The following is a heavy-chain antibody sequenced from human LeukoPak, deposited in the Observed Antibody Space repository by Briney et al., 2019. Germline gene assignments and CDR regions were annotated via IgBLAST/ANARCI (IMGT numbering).Heavy chain of an antibody. CDR2: INTDGSST. D-gene: IGHD2-2*01. CDR3: ARAPYVVVPAAIVEYFQH. Sequence: QPGGSLRLSCAASGFTFSSYWMPWVRQAPGKGLVWVSRINTDGSSTSYADSVKGRFTISRDNAKTTLYLQMNSLRAEDTAVYYCARAPYVVVPAAIVEYFQHWGQGTLVTVSS. CDR1: GFTFSSYW. J-gene: IGHJ1*01. V-gene: IGHV3-74*01.